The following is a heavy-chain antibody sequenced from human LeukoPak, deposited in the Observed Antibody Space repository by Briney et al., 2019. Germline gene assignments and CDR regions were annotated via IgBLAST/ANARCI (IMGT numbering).Heavy chain of an antibody. J-gene: IGHJ4*02. CDR3: ARVSRGAWFGETPHLDY. CDR2: INPNSGGT. D-gene: IGHD3-10*01. V-gene: IGHV1-2*02. CDR1: GYTFTGYY. Sequence: ASVKVSCKASGYTFTGYYMHWVRQAPGQGLEWMGWINPNSGGTNYAQKFQGRVTMTRDTSISTAYMELSRLRSDDTAVYYCARVSRGAWFGETPHLDYWGQGTLVTVSS.